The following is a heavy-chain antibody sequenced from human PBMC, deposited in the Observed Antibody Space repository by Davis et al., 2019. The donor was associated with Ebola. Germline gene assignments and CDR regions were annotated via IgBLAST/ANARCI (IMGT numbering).Heavy chain of an antibody. CDR1: GFTFSNYG. CDR3: ARGPY. Sequence: PGGSLRLSCVASGFTFSNYGMHWIRQAPGRGLEWVASIKEDGSVKYYVDSVRGRFTISRDNAQNSMYLQMNSLRAEDTAVYYCARGPYWGQGTLVTVSS. J-gene: IGHJ4*02. CDR2: IKEDGSVK. V-gene: IGHV3-7*01.